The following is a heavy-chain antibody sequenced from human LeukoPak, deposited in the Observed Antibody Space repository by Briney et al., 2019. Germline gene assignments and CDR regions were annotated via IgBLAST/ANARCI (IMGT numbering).Heavy chain of an antibody. CDR3: ARDQEWLVPRY. Sequence: SETLSLTCSVSGVSSSSYYWSWIRQPPGKGLEWIGYIYYSGSTNYNPSLRSRVTISVDTSKNQFSLKLSSVTAADTAVYYCARDQEWLVPRYWGQGTLVTVSS. CDR2: IYYSGST. V-gene: IGHV4-59*01. CDR1: GVSSSSYY. J-gene: IGHJ4*02. D-gene: IGHD6-19*01.